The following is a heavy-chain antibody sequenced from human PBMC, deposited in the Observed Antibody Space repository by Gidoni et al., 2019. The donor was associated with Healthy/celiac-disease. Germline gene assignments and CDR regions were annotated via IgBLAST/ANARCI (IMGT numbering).Heavy chain of an antibody. D-gene: IGHD3-3*01. CDR3: ARGGGVWSVDDAFDI. CDR1: GASITRGDYY. V-gene: IGHV4-30-4*01. CDR2: IYYSGST. Sequence: QVQLQESRPGLVTPSQTLSLSRTFPGASITRGDYYWSWIRQPPGKGLGWIGYIYYSGSTYYNPYLKSRVTISVDTSKNQFSLKLSSVTAADTAVYYCARGGGVWSVDDAFDIWGQGTMVTVSS. J-gene: IGHJ3*02.